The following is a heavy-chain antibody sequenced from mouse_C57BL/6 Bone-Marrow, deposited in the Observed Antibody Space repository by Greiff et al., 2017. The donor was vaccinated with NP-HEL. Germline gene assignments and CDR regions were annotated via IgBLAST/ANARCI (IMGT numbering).Heavy chain of an antibody. D-gene: IGHD2-1*01. V-gene: IGHV2-9-1*01. Sequence: VQLQESGPGLVAPSQSLSITCTVSGFSLTSYAISWVRQPPGKGLEWLGVIWTGGGTNYNSALKSRLSISKDNSKSQVFLKMNSLQTDDTARYYCAREIYYGNDWYFDVWGTGTTVTVSS. CDR3: AREIYYGNDWYFDV. J-gene: IGHJ1*03. CDR2: IWTGGGT. CDR1: GFSLTSYA.